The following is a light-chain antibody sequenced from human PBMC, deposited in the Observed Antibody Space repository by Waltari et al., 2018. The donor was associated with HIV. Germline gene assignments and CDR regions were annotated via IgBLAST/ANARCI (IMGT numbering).Light chain of an antibody. CDR1: QSLLYSSDNKNY. V-gene: IGKV4-1*01. CDR2: WAS. J-gene: IGKJ4*01. Sequence: DIVMTQSPDSLAVSLGERAPIRCKSSQSLLYSSDNKNYFAWYQQKPGQPPNLLIYWASTRESGVPDRFSGSGSGTDFTLTINNLQAEDVAVYYCQQYFRAPLTFGGGTRVEIK. CDR3: QQYFRAPLT.